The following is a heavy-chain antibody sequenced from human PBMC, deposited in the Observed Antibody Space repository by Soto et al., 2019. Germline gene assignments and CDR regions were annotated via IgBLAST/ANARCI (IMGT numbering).Heavy chain of an antibody. CDR1: GFSLSNARMG. Sequence: QVTLKESGPVLVKPTETLTLTCTVSGFSLSNARMGVSWIRQPPGKALEWLAHIFSNDEKSYSTSLKSRLTISKDTSKSQVVLTMTNMDPVDTATYDCARAPLTIFGVVNWFDPWGQGTLVTVSS. V-gene: IGHV2-26*01. CDR2: IFSNDEK. D-gene: IGHD3-3*01. J-gene: IGHJ5*02. CDR3: ARAPLTIFGVVNWFDP.